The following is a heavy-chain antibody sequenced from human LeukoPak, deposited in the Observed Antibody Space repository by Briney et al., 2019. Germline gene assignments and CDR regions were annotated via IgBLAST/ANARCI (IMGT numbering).Heavy chain of an antibody. CDR1: GGTFSSYA. CDR3: ATTPGYSSGWYYDY. V-gene: IGHV1-69*13. CDR2: IIPIFGTA. J-gene: IGHJ4*02. Sequence: GASVKVSFKASGGTFSSYAISWVRPAPGQGLEWMGGIIPIFGTANYAQKFQGRVTITADESTSTAYMELSSLRSEDTAVYYCATTPGYSSGWYYDYWGQGTLVTVSS. D-gene: IGHD6-19*01.